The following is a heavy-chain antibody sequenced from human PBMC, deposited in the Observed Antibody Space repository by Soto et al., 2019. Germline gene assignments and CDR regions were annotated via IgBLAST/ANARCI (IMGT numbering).Heavy chain of an antibody. CDR1: GYTFTSYG. D-gene: IGHD3-22*01. CDR2: ISAYNGNT. Sequence: ASVKVSCKASGYTFTSYGISWVRQAPGQGLEWMGWISAYNGNTNCAQKLQGRVTMTTDTSTSTAYMELRSLRSDDTAVYYCARGYLHYDSSGYSNPLGYWGQGTLVTVSS. J-gene: IGHJ4*02. CDR3: ARGYLHYDSSGYSNPLGY. V-gene: IGHV1-18*01.